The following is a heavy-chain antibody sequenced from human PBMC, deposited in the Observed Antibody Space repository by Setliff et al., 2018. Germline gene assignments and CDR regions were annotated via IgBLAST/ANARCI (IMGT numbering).Heavy chain of an antibody. D-gene: IGHD3-16*02. V-gene: IGHV4-39*07. Sequence: SETLSLTCTVPGGSISSSSYYWGWIRQPPGKGLEWIGSIYYRGSTYYNPSLKSRVTISIDTSKNQFSLKLSSVTAADTAVYYCARDLYDYVWGTYRYHDAFDIWGQGTMVTV. CDR3: ARDLYDYVWGTYRYHDAFDI. CDR1: GGSISSSSYY. CDR2: IYYRGST. J-gene: IGHJ3*02.